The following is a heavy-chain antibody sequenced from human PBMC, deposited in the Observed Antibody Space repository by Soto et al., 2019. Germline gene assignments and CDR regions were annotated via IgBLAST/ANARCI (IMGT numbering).Heavy chain of an antibody. J-gene: IGHJ3*02. Sequence: QVQLQESGPGLVKPSQTLSLTCTVSGGSISSGGYYWSWIRQHPGKGLEWIGYIYYSGSTYYNPXLKSRVSISVXXSXNRXSLKLSSVTAADTAVYYCARDVELYDSSGLGAFDIWGQGTMVTVSS. CDR3: ARDVELYDSSGLGAFDI. D-gene: IGHD3-22*01. CDR2: IYYSGST. V-gene: IGHV4-31*03. CDR1: GGSISSGGYY.